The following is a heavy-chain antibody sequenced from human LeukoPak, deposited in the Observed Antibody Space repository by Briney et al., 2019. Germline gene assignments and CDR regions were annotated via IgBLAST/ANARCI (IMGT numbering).Heavy chain of an antibody. CDR3: ARHMGGYSSSWYDY. D-gene: IGHD6-13*01. CDR2: IYYSGSP. CDR1: GGSISSYY. Sequence: SETLSLTCTVSGGSISSYYWSWIRQPPGKGLEWIGYIYYSGSPNYNPPLKSRVTISVDTSKNQFSLKLSSVTAADTAVYYCARHMGGYSSSWYDYWGQGTLVIVSS. J-gene: IGHJ4*02. V-gene: IGHV4-59*08.